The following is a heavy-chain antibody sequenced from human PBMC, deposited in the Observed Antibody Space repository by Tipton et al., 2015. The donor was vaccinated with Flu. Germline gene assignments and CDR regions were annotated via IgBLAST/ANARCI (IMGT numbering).Heavy chain of an antibody. J-gene: IGHJ3*02. CDR1: GGSFSGYY. CDR3: ARARRSITMIVVVIPGRAFDI. CDR2: INHSGST. V-gene: IGHV4-34*01. Sequence: TLSLTCAVYGGSFSGYYWSWIRQPPGKGLEWIGEINHSGSTNYNPSLKSRVTISVDTSKNRFSLKLSSVTAADTAVYYCARARRSITMIVVVIPGRAFDIWGQGTMVTVSS. D-gene: IGHD3-22*01.